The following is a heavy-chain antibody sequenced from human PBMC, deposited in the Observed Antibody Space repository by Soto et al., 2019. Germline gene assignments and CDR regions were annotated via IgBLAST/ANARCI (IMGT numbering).Heavy chain of an antibody. CDR2: IHPSGGST. V-gene: IGHV1-46*01. D-gene: IGHD2-2*01. J-gene: IGHJ1*01. CDR3: GRSRVGSSASGQY. Sequence: GASVKVSCKASGYSFTSYSVQWVRQAPGQGLEWMGIIHPSGGSTNYAQRFQGRVTMTRDTSTTTVYMELSSLRSEDTAVYYWGRSRVGSSASGQYWGQGTLVTVSS. CDR1: GYSFTSYS.